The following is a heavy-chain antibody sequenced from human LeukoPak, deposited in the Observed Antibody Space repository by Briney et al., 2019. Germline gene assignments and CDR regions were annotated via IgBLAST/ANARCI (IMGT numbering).Heavy chain of an antibody. Sequence: SETLSLTCTVSGGSISSSSYYWGWIRQPPGTGLEWIGSIYYSGSTYYNPSLKSRVTISVDTSKNQFSLKLSSVTAADTAVYYCARRGGARGAQLRRWVPFDYWGQGTLVTVSS. V-gene: IGHV4-39*07. CDR2: IYYSGST. J-gene: IGHJ4*02. CDR1: GGSISSSSYY. D-gene: IGHD3-10*01. CDR3: ARRGGARGAQLRRWVPFDY.